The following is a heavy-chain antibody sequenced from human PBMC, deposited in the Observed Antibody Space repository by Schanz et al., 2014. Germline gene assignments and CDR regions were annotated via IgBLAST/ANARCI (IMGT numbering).Heavy chain of an antibody. J-gene: IGHJ6*02. V-gene: IGHV3-30*02. CDR2: IWYDGSNK. D-gene: IGHD2-15*01. CDR1: GFIFSSYG. Sequence: VHLVESGGGLVKRGGSLRLSCAASGFIFSSYGLHWVRQAPGKGLEWVAFIWYDGSNKYYADSVKGRFTISRDNSKNILYLQMNSLRAEDTAVYYCAKARRKSNCSGGRCFHYSYYGMDVWGQGTTVTVSS. CDR3: AKARRKSNCSGGRCFHYSYYGMDV.